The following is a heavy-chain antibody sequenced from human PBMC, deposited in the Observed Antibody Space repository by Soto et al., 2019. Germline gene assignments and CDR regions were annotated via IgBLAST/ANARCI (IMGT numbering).Heavy chain of an antibody. CDR1: GGSFSGYY. CDR3: ARGRGYYYDSSGGFDY. J-gene: IGHJ4*02. CDR2: INHSGST. D-gene: IGHD3-22*01. Sequence: QVQLQQWGAGVLKPSETLSLTCGVYGGSFSGYYWSWIRQPPGKGLEWIGEINHSGSTNYNPSLKSRVTISVDTSKNQFSLKLSSVTAADTAVYYCARGRGYYYDSSGGFDYWGQGTLVTVSS. V-gene: IGHV4-34*01.